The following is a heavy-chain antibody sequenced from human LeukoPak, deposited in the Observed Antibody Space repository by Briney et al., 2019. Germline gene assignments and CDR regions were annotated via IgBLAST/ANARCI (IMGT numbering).Heavy chain of an antibody. J-gene: IGHJ5*02. V-gene: IGHV4-4*02. CDR2: ISHSGST. D-gene: IGHD6-13*01. CDR3: ARGRGARSSRWYNWFDP. CDR1: GGSISSNNW. Sequence: SETLSLTCAVSGGSISSNNWWRWVRQPPGKGLEWIGEISHSGSTNYNPSLKSRVTISIDTSKNQFSLEMSSVTAADTAVYYCARGRGARSSRWYNWFDPWGQGTLVTVSS.